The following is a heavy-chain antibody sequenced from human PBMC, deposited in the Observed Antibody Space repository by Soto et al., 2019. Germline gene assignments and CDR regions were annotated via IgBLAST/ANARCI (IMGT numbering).Heavy chain of an antibody. Sequence: GGSLRLSCAASGFIVSSNYMTWVRQAPGKGLEWVSVIYTGGTTKYADSVKGRFTISRDNSKNMLYLQMNSLRAEDTAVYYCVRVFDAFDIWGQGTMVTVSS. CDR2: IYTGGTT. J-gene: IGHJ3*02. CDR1: GFIVSSNY. CDR3: VRVFDAFDI. V-gene: IGHV3-53*01.